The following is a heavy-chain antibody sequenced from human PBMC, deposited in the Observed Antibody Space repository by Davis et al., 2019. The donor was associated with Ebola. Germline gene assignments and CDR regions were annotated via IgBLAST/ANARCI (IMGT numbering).Heavy chain of an antibody. J-gene: IGHJ4*02. D-gene: IGHD3-22*01. CDR1: GDSITSSHW. CDR3: ARTKYYYDASGSYYFDY. Sequence: SETLSLTCAVSGDSITSSHWWSWVRQPPGKGLEWIGEILHSGSTNYNPSLKSRVTMSLDKSKNQFSLNLSSVTAADTAVYYCARTKYYYDASGSYYFDYWGQGTPVTVSS. CDR2: ILHSGST. V-gene: IGHV4-4*02.